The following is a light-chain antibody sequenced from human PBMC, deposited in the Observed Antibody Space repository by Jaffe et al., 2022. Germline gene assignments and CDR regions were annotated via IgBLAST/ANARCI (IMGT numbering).Light chain of an antibody. CDR3: QVWDGMNAV. V-gene: IGLV3-9*01. Sequence: SYEVTQPLSVSVALGQTARITCGGNNIENRNVHWYQQKPGQAPVLVIYRDANRPSGIPERFSGSNSGNTATLTISRAQAGDEADYFCQVWDGMNAVFGGGTKLTVL. CDR2: RDA. CDR1: NIENRN. J-gene: IGLJ2*01.